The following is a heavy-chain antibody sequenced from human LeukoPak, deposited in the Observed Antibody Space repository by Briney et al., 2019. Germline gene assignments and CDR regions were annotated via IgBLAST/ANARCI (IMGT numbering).Heavy chain of an antibody. Sequence: SGGSLRLSCAASGFTFRSYTLHWVRQAPGKGLEWVALISYDGNYKEYADSVKGRFTISRDNSKNTLYLQMNSLRAEDTAVYYCARSRTIFGVVSLSSIYYMDVWGKGTTVTVSS. V-gene: IGHV3-30-3*01. CDR2: ISYDGNYK. CDR1: GFTFRSYT. J-gene: IGHJ6*03. CDR3: ARSRTIFGVVSLSSIYYMDV. D-gene: IGHD3-3*01.